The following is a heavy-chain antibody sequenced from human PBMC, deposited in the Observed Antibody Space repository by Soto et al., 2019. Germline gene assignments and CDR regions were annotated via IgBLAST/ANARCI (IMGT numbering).Heavy chain of an antibody. CDR2: ISSDGSQK. V-gene: IGHV3-30*18. CDR1: GIAFSGCG. Sequence: QVQLVESGGGVVQPGKSLRLSCAASGIAFSGCGMFWVRQTPSKGLEWVAAISSDGSQKYYADSVKGRFTISRDNSENTLYFQMNGLTAEDTAVYYCAKNIVRGHWDFDLWGRGTLVTVSS. CDR3: AKNIVRGHWDFDL. J-gene: IGHJ2*01. D-gene: IGHD3-10*01.